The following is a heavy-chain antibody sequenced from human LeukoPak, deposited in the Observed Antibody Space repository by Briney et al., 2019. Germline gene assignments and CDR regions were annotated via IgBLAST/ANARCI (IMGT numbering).Heavy chain of an antibody. CDR1: GFTFSTYA. V-gene: IGHV3-23*01. Sequence: GSLRLSCAGSGFTFSTYAMSWVRQAPGKGLEWVSAINDGGGFTYYADSVKGRFTISRDNSKNTLYLQMNSLRAEDTAVYYCARPRGVRGVIVPIFDYWGQGTLVTVSS. CDR3: ARPRGVRGVIVPIFDY. D-gene: IGHD3-10*01. J-gene: IGHJ4*02. CDR2: INDGGGFT.